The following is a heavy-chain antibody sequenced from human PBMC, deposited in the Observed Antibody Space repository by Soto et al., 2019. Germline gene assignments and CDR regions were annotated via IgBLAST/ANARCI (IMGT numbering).Heavy chain of an antibody. J-gene: IGHJ6*03. CDR1: GGSFSGYY. Sequence: QVQLQQWGAGLLKPSETLSLTCAVYGGSFSGYYWSWIRQPPGKGLEWIGEINHSGSTNYNPSLKSRVTISVDTSKNQFSLKLSSVTAADTAVYYCARGYGDLRYYYYMDVWGKGPTVTVSS. V-gene: IGHV4-34*01. CDR3: ARGYGDLRYYYYMDV. D-gene: IGHD4-17*01. CDR2: INHSGST.